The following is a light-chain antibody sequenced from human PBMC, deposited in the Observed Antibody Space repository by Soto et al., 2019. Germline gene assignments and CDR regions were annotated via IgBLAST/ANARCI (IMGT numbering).Light chain of an antibody. V-gene: IGKV3-20*01. Sequence: EIVMTQSPGTLSVSPWESAALSCRASQSVSSSYLAWYQQKPGQAPRLLIYGASIRPTGILDRFRGSVSGTDFTLTICRLEPEDLAMYYCHTVGSTLCPFGQGTRLDIK. CDR2: GAS. J-gene: IGKJ5*01. CDR3: HTVGSTLCP. CDR1: QSVSSSY.